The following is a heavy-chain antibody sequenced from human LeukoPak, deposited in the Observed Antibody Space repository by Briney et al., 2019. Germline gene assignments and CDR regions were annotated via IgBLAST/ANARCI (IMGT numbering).Heavy chain of an antibody. J-gene: IGHJ4*02. V-gene: IGHV4-34*01. Sequence: SETLSLTCAVYGGSFSGYYWSWIRQPPGKGLEWIGEINHSGSTNYNPSLKSRVTISVDTSKNQFSLKLSSVTAADTAVYYCARDRERWLQSGALDYWGQGTLVAVSS. CDR1: GGSFSGYY. CDR2: INHSGST. D-gene: IGHD5-24*01. CDR3: ARDRERWLQSGALDY.